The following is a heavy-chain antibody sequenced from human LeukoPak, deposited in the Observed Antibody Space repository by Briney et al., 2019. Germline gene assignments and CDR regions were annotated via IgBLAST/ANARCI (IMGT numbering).Heavy chain of an antibody. CDR2: IYYSGST. V-gene: IGHV4-59*08. D-gene: IGHD4-23*01. CDR3: ARHGDDYAGLFDY. J-gene: IGHJ4*02. CDR1: GGSISSYY. Sequence: SETLSLTCTVSGGSISSYYWSWIRQPPGKGLEWIGYIYYSGSTNYNPSLKSRVTISVDTSKNQFSLKLSSVTAADTAVYYCARHGDDYAGLFDYWGQGTLVTVSS.